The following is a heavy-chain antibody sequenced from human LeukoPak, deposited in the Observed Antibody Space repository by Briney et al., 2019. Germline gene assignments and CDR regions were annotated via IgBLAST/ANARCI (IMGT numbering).Heavy chain of an antibody. CDR2: IYYSGST. V-gene: IGHV4-59*01. D-gene: IGHD7-27*01. Sequence: SETLSLTCTVSGGSISSYYWSWIRQPPGKGLEWIGYIYYSGSTNYNPSLKSRVTISVDTSKNQFSLKLSSVTAADTAVYYCARADNWGSSWYFNYWGQGTLVTVSS. CDR3: ARADNWGSSWYFNY. J-gene: IGHJ4*02. CDR1: GGSISSYY.